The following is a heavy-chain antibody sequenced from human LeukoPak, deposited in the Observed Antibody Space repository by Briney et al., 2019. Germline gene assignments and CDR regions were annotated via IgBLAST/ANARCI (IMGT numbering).Heavy chain of an antibody. Sequence: PGGSLRLSCAASGFTFSSYAMHWVRQAPGKGLEWVAVISYDGSNKYYADSVKGRFTISRDNSKNTLYLQMNSLRAEDTAVYYCARDRFLEWLSPVVTAMGYLDYWGQGTLVTVSS. D-gene: IGHD3-3*01. CDR1: GFTFSSYA. CDR2: ISYDGSNK. CDR3: ARDRFLEWLSPVVTAMGYLDY. J-gene: IGHJ4*02. V-gene: IGHV3-30*04.